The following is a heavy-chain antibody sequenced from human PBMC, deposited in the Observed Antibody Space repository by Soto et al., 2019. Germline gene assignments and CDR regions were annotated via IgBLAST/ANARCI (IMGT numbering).Heavy chain of an antibody. CDR1: GYTFSNYH. CDR3: TREYFVGCGSYSV. D-gene: IGHD3-10*01. CDR2: ISPTGDST. J-gene: IGHJ4*02. Sequence: ASVKVSCKASGYTFSNYHMHWVRQAPGQGLEWMAIISPTGDSTVSAQKFQGRLIVTRDTSARTLYMELSSLTPDDTAVYYCTREYFVGCGSYSVWGQGTVVPVSS. V-gene: IGHV1-46*03.